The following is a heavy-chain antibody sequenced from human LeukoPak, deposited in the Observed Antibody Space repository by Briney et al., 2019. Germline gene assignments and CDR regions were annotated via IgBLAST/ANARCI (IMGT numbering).Heavy chain of an antibody. Sequence: GASVKVSCKASGYTFTDYYMHWVRQAPGQGLEWMGWINPNSGGTNSAQRFQGRVTMTRDTSISTAYMELSRLRSDDTAVYYCVRGTSEMPGMDVWGQGTTVTVSS. V-gene: IGHV1-2*02. D-gene: IGHD1-1*01. CDR3: VRGTSEMPGMDV. CDR1: GYTFTDYY. J-gene: IGHJ6*02. CDR2: INPNSGGT.